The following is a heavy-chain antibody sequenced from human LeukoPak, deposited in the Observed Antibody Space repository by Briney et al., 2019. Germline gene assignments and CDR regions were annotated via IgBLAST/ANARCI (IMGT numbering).Heavy chain of an antibody. D-gene: IGHD3-10*01. V-gene: IGHV4-4*07. J-gene: IGHJ4*02. CDR1: GGSISSYY. CDR3: ARTSARGAQFDY. Sequence: SATPSLTCSVSGGSISSYYWSWIRPPARKGLEWIGRIYSSGSTNYNPSLKTRVTMSLDTSKNQFSLNLTTVTAADTAVYYCARTSARGAQFDYWGQGTLVTVSS. CDR2: IYSSGST.